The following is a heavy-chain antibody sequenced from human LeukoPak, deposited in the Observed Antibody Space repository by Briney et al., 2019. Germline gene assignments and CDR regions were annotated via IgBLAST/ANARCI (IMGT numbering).Heavy chain of an antibody. CDR1: GFTFSNYA. V-gene: IGHV3-23*01. J-gene: IGHJ3*02. CDR2: IDANSFDI. CDR3: GRDPKGDYIGAFDM. Sequence: GGSLRLSCTASGFTFSNYALVWVRQAPGKGLEWVSAIDANSFDIFYADSVRGRFTISRDNSRDKLFLEMNSLRVEDTARYYCGRDPKGDYIGAFDMRGPGTMVTVSP. D-gene: IGHD4-17*01.